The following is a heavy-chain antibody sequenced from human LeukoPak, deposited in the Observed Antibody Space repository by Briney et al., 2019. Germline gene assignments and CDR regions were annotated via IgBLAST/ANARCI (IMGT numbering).Heavy chain of an antibody. Sequence: PGGSLRLSCAASGFTFSSYGMHWVRQAPGKGLEWVAVISYDEINKYYADSVKGRFTISRDISKTTLYLQMNSLRADDTAVYYCAKDRSDNTTWYAGSHWGQGTLVTVSS. CDR2: ISYDEINK. CDR3: AKDRSDNTTWYAGSH. CDR1: GFTFSSYG. V-gene: IGHV3-30*12. J-gene: IGHJ4*02. D-gene: IGHD2-2*01.